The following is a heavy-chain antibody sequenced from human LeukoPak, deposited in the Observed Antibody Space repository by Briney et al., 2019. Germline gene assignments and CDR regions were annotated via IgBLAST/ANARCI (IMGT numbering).Heavy chain of an antibody. CDR3: ARELPHYDSWSGYQNGFDI. V-gene: IGHV1-2*02. Sequence: ASVKVSCRASGYTLSGYYMHWVRQAPGQGLEWMGYINPDSGDTNFAQEFQGRATMTSDTSISTAYMELSSLKSDDTAVYYCARELPHYDSWSGYQNGFDIWGQGTMVIVSS. D-gene: IGHD3-3*01. J-gene: IGHJ3*02. CDR2: INPDSGDT. CDR1: GYTLSGYY.